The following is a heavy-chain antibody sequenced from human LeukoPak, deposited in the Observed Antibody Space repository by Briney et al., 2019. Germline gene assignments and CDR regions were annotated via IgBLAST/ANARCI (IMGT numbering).Heavy chain of an antibody. V-gene: IGHV1-8*03. CDR3: ARGWELYDAFDI. CDR1: GYTFTSYD. J-gene: IGHJ3*02. D-gene: IGHD1-26*01. CDR2: MNPNSGNT. Sequence: ASVKVSCKASGYTFTSYDINWVRQATGQGLEWMGWMNPNSGNTGYAQKFQGRVTITRNTSISTAYMELSSLRSEDTAVYYCARGWELYDAFDIWGQGTIVTVSS.